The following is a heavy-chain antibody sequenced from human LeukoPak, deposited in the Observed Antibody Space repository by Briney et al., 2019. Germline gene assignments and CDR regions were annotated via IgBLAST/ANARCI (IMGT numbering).Heavy chain of an antibody. J-gene: IGHJ4*02. CDR1: GGSISSSSYY. Sequence: PSETLSLTCTVSGGSISSSSYYWGWIRQPPGKGLEWIGSIYYSGSTYYNPSLKSRVTISVDTSKNQFSLKLSSVTAADTAVYYCARDSSHYYDSSGYYQEHYFDCWGQGTLVTVSS. D-gene: IGHD3-22*01. CDR3: ARDSSHYYDSSGYYQEHYFDC. CDR2: IYYSGST. V-gene: IGHV4-39*07.